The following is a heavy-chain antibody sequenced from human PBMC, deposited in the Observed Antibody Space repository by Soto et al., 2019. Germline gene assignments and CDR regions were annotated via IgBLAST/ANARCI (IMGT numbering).Heavy chain of an antibody. Sequence: EVQLLESGGGLVQPGGSLRLSCAASGFTFSSYAMSWVRQAPGKGLEWVGAISGSGGSTYYADSVKGRFTISRDNSNNAQYLNINNMRAEDMAVDYCAIDNDSYDGSGSREYYFDYWGQGTLVTVSS. CDR2: ISGSGGST. CDR3: AIDNDSYDGSGSREYYFDY. CDR1: GFTFSSYA. V-gene: IGHV3-23*01. D-gene: IGHD3-22*01. J-gene: IGHJ4*02.